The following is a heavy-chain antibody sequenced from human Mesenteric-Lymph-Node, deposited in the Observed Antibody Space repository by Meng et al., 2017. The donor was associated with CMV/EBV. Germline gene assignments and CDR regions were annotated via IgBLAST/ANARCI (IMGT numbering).Heavy chain of an antibody. Sequence: SETLSLTCAVYGGSFSGYYWSWIRQPPGKGLEWIGEINHSGSTNYNPSLKSRVTISVDTPKNQFSLKLSSVTAADTAVYYCARGDGHLGYYYYGMDVWGQGTTVTVSS. D-gene: IGHD3-10*01. CDR3: ARGDGHLGYYYYGMDV. CDR2: INHSGST. V-gene: IGHV4-34*01. CDR1: GGSFSGYY. J-gene: IGHJ6*02.